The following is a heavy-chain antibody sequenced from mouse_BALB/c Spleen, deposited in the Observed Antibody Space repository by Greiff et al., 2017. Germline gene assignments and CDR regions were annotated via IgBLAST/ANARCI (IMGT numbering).Heavy chain of an antibody. Sequence: EVQRVESGGGLVQPGGSRKLSCAASGFTFSSFGMHWVRQAPEKGLEWVAYISSGSSTIYYADTVKGRFTISRDNPKNTLFLQMTSLRSEDTAMYYCAKGGNYVFAYWGQGTLVTVSA. CDR3: AKGGNYVFAY. D-gene: IGHD2-1*01. J-gene: IGHJ3*01. CDR1: GFTFSSFG. CDR2: ISSGSSTI. V-gene: IGHV5-17*02.